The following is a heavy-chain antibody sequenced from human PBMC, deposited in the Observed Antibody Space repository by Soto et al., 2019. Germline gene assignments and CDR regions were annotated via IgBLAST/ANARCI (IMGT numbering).Heavy chain of an antibody. Sequence: GGSLRLSCAASGFTFSSYGMHWVRQAPGKGLEWVAVIWYDGSNKYYADSVKGRFTISRDNSKNTLYLQMNSLRAEDTAVYYCAGAPGYGSGWYLDYWGQGTLVTVSS. CDR3: AGAPGYGSGWYLDY. V-gene: IGHV3-33*08. CDR2: IWYDGSNK. J-gene: IGHJ4*02. CDR1: GFTFSSYG. D-gene: IGHD6-25*01.